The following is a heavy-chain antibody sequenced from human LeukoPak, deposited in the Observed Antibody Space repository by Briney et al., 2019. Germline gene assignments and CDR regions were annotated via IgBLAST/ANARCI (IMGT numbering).Heavy chain of an antibody. CDR1: GGSISSGGYS. CDR3: ARDLLLGANWFDP. V-gene: IGHV4-30-2*01. Sequence: SQTLSLTCAVSGGSISSGGYSWSWIRQPPGKGLEWIGYIYHSGSTYYNPSLKSRVTISVDRSKNQFSLKLSSVTAADTAVYYCARDLLLGANWFDPWGQGTLVTVSS. D-gene: IGHD3-10*01. J-gene: IGHJ5*02. CDR2: IYHSGST.